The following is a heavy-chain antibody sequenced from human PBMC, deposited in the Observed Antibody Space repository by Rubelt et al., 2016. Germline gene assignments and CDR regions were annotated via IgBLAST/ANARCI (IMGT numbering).Heavy chain of an antibody. J-gene: IGHJ4*02. CDR2: IYSGGST. Sequence: CGGGLVQPGGSLRLSCAASGFTVSSNHMSWVRQAPGKGLEWVSLIYSGGSTYYADSVKGRFTISRDNSKNTLYLQMNSLRAEDTAVYYCAKDGRLAAAGRPDYWGQGTLVTVSS. CDR3: AKDGRLAAAGRPDY. CDR1: GFTVSSNH. D-gene: IGHD6-13*01. V-gene: IGHV3-66*01.